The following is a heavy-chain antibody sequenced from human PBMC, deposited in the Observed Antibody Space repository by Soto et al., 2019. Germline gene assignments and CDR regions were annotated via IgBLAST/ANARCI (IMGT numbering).Heavy chain of an antibody. Sequence: EVQLLESGGDLVQPGGSLRLSCVASGFTFSNFGMSWVRQAPGQGLQWVSIIGVDGVTTYYADSVRGWFTISRDNSKNTLYLQMNSLRAEDTAIYYWVKDRTMAAPNDYFDYWGQGTLVTVSS. CDR3: VKDRTMAAPNDYFDY. CDR1: GFTFSNFG. J-gene: IGHJ4*02. CDR2: IGVDGVTT. D-gene: IGHD6-19*01. V-gene: IGHV3-23*01.